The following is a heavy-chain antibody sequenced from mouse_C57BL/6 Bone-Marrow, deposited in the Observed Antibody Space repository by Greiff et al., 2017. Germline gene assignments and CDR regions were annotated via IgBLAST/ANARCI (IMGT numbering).Heavy chain of an antibody. V-gene: IGHV5-9-1*02. CDR2: ISSGGDYI. CDR1: GFTFSSYA. CDR3: TRDRSEFYAMDY. Sequence: DVQLVESGEGLVKPGGSLKLSCAASGFTFSSYAMSWVRQTPEKRLEWVAYISSGGDYIYYADTVKGRFTISRDNARNTLYLQMSSLKSEDTAMYYCTRDRSEFYAMDYWGQGTSVTVSS. J-gene: IGHJ4*01.